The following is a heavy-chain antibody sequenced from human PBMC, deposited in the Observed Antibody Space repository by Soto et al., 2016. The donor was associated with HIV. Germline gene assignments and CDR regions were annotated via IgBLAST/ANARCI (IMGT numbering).Heavy chain of an antibody. CDR3: ARGYGSGSYYAHFFDY. J-gene: IGHJ4*02. V-gene: IGHV4-59*01. CDR2: IYYTGST. Sequence: VQLQESGPGLVKPSETLSLICAVSSGSISNYYWTWVRQPPGKGLEWIGYIYYTGSTNYNPSLQSRVTISVDTSKNQFSLNLNSVTAADTAVYYCARGYGSGSYYAHFFDYWGQGIRXPSPQ. D-gene: IGHD3-10*01. CDR1: SGSISNYY.